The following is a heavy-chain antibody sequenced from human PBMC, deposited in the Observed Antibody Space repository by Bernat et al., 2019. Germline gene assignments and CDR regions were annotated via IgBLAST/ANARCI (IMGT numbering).Heavy chain of an antibody. CDR1: GYTFTSYA. V-gene: IGHV1-3*01. J-gene: IGHJ4*02. CDR3: ARDLLTGYGYGCEDY. D-gene: IGHD6-19*01. CDR2: INAGNGNT. Sequence: QVQLVQSGAEVKKPGASVKVSCKASGYTFTSYAMRWVRQAPGQGLEWMGWINAGNGNTKYSHKFQGRVTITRDTSASTAYMELSSLRSEDTAVYYCARDLLTGYGYGCEDYWGQGTLVTVSS.